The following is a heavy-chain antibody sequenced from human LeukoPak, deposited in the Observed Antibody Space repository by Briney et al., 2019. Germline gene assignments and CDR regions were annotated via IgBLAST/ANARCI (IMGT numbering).Heavy chain of an antibody. CDR1: GYTFTSYD. J-gene: IGHJ4*02. V-gene: IGHV1-18*01. CDR2: ISTYNGDT. Sequence: ASVKVSCKASGYTFTSYDINWVRQVTGQGLEWMGWISTYNGDTNYAQMLQGRVTMTTDTSTSTAYMELRSLRFDDTAVYYCARGSSYGFSMPYWGQGTLVTVSS. D-gene: IGHD5-18*01. CDR3: ARGSSYGFSMPY.